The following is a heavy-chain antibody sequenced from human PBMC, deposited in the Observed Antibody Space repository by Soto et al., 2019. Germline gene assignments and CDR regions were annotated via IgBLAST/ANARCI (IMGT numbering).Heavy chain of an antibody. D-gene: IGHD6-6*01. CDR3: ASGGSSLNFDS. V-gene: IGHV3-74*01. CDR1: GFTFRSYW. Sequence: EVLLVESGGGFVQPGGSLRLSCAASGFTFRSYWMQWVRQAPGKGLVWVSWITSDGSSTSYADSVKGRFTISRDNAKNTLYLQMNSLRAEATAVYYCASGGSSLNFDSWGQGTLVTVSS. J-gene: IGHJ4*02. CDR2: ITSDGSST.